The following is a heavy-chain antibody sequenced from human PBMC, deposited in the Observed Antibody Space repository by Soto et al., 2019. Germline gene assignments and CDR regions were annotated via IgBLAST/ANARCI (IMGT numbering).Heavy chain of an antibody. CDR2: IYHSGST. D-gene: IGHD1-7*01. J-gene: IGHJ6*02. CDR1: GGSISSGGYS. Sequence: LSLTCAVSGGSISSGGYSWSWIRQPPGKGLEWIGYIYHSGSTYYNPSLKSRVTISVDRSKNQFSLKLSSVTAADTAVYYCARGAHSNYNWNYGPYYYGMDVWGQGTTVTVSS. CDR3: ARGAHSNYNWNYGPYYYGMDV. V-gene: IGHV4-30-2*01.